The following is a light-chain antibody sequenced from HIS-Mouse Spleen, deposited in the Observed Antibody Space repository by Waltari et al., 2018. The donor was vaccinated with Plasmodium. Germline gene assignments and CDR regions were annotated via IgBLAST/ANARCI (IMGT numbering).Light chain of an antibody. CDR1: SSDVGGYNY. CDR3: SSYAGSNNLV. Sequence: QSALPQPPSASGSPGQSVPISCTGTSSDVGGYNYLSWYQQHPGKAPKLMIYEVSKRPSGVPDRFSGSKSGNTASLTVSGLQAEDEADYYCSSYAGSNNLVFGGGTKLTVL. J-gene: IGLJ2*01. V-gene: IGLV2-8*01. CDR2: EVS.